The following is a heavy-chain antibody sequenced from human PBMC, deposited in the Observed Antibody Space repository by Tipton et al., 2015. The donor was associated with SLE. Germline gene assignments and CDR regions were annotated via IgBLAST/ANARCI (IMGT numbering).Heavy chain of an antibody. D-gene: IGHD6-13*01. CDR1: GFTFSSYA. CDR3: ASSAAGTIGRGY. V-gene: IGHV3-30*04. J-gene: IGHJ4*02. Sequence: SLRLSCAASGFTFSSYAMHWVRQAPDKGLEWVAVISYDGSNKYYADSVKGRFTISRDNSKNTLYLQMNSLRAEDTAVYYCASSAAGTIGRGYWGQGTLVTVSS. CDR2: ISYDGSNK.